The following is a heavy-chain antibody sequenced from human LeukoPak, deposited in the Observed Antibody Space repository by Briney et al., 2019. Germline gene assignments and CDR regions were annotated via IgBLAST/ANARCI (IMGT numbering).Heavy chain of an antibody. CDR2: IKRKTDGGTT. V-gene: IGHV3-15*01. CDR1: GFTFSDAW. D-gene: IGHD5/OR15-5a*01. CDR3: TSTLVL. Sequence: PGGSLRLSCAASGFTFSDAWMTWVRQAPGKGLEWVGRIKRKTDGGTTDYAAPVKGRFTISRDDSKNTLYLQKNSLKTEDTAAYYCTSTLVLRGQGTLVTVSS. J-gene: IGHJ4*02.